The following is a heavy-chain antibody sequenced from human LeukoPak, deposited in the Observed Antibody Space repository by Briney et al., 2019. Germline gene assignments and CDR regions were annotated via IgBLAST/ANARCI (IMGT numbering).Heavy chain of an antibody. CDR2: ISFDGSNK. V-gene: IGHV3-30*18. CDR1: GFTFNNAW. J-gene: IGHJ4*02. CDR3: VKSVSTGLGVIDF. Sequence: GGSLRLSCAASGFTFNNAWMSWVRQAPGKGLEWVAFISFDGSNKYSADSVKGRFTISRDNFKNTLFLQMNTLRAEDTAIYYCVKSVSTGLGVIDFWGQGTLVTVSS. D-gene: IGHD3-9*01.